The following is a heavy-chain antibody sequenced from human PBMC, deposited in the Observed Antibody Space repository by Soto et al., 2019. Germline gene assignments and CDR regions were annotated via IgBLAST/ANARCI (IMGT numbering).Heavy chain of an antibody. CDR1: GYIFTDYY. J-gene: IGHJ5*02. V-gene: IGHV1-2*06. CDR3: ASGTHPSGCFDP. Sequence: GASVKVSCKASGYIFTDYYMHWVRQAPGQELGWMGRINPNSGGTNYAQKFQGRVTMTRDTSISTAYTELSSLRSEDTAVYYCASGTHPSGCFDPWGHGTLVTVSS. D-gene: IGHD3-10*01. CDR2: INPNSGGT.